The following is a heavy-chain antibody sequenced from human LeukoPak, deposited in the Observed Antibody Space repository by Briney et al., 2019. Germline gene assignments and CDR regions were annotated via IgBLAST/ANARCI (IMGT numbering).Heavy chain of an antibody. CDR2: ISSSGSTI. CDR3: ARDSDRIAARRSPFDY. D-gene: IGHD6-6*01. J-gene: IGHJ4*02. V-gene: IGHV3-11*04. Sequence: PGGSLRLSCAASEFTFSDYYMSWIRQAPWKGLEWVSYISSSGSTIYYADSVKGRFTISRDNAKNSLYLQMNSLRAEDTAVYYCARDSDRIAARRSPFDYWGQGTLVTVSS. CDR1: EFTFSDYY.